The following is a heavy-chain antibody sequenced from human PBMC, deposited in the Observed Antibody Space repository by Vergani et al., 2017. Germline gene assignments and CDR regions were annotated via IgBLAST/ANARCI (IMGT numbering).Heavy chain of an antibody. CDR1: GGSISSYY. CDR3: TRVVHAFDI. CDR2: IRSKAYGGTT. J-gene: IGHJ3*02. V-gene: IGHV3-49*05. Sequence: VQLQESGPGLVKPSETLSLTCTVSGGSISSYYWSWIRQAPGKGLEWVGFIRSKAYGGTTEYAASVKGRFTISRDDSKSIAYLQMNSLKTEDTAVYYCTRVVHAFDIWGQGTMVTVSS.